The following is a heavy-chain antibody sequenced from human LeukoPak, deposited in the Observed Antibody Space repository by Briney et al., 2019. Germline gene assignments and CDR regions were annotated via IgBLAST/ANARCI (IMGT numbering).Heavy chain of an antibody. Sequence: SETLSLTCSVSGSSITSVSYWAWIRQAPEKGLEWIGSLSHSGATYYNPSLKSRVTISVDTSKNQFSLKLSSVTAADTAVYYCARAGGSYPWFDPWGQGTLVTVSS. D-gene: IGHD1-26*01. CDR3: ARAGGSYPWFDP. J-gene: IGHJ5*02. CDR1: GSSITSVSY. V-gene: IGHV4-38-2*02. CDR2: LSHSGAT.